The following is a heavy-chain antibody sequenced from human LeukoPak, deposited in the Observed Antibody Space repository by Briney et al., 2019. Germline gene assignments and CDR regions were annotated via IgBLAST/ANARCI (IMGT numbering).Heavy chain of an antibody. Sequence: ASVKVSCKASGGTFSSYAISWVRQAPGQGLEWMGGIIPIFGTANYAQKFQGRVTITADESTSTAYMELSSLRSEDTAVYYCARGDFYGDYVGLDYWGQGTLVTVSS. CDR2: IIPIFGTA. V-gene: IGHV1-69*13. J-gene: IGHJ4*02. D-gene: IGHD4-17*01. CDR1: GGTFSSYA. CDR3: ARGDFYGDYVGLDY.